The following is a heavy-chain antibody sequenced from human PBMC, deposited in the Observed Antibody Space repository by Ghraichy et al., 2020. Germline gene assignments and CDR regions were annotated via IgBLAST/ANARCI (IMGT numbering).Heavy chain of an antibody. CDR3: ARIRGASRTYCYYGMDV. Sequence: SGPTLVKPTQTLTLTCTFSGFSLSTSGMCVSWIRQPPGKALEWLARIDWDDDKYYSTSLKTRLTISKDTSKNQVVLTMTTMDPVDTATYYCARIRGASRTYCYYGMDVRGQGTTVTVFS. CDR2: IDWDDDK. D-gene: IGHD6-6*01. CDR1: GFSLSTSGMC. J-gene: IGHJ6*02. V-gene: IGHV2-70*11.